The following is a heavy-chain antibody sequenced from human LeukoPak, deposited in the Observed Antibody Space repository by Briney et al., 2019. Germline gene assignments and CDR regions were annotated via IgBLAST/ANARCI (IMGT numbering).Heavy chain of an antibody. CDR1: GFTFSDYY. CDR2: ISSSSSHT. Sequence: GGSLRLSCAASGFTFSDYYMSWIRQAPGKGLEWVSYISSSSSHTNYADSVKGRFTISRDNAKNSLYLQMNSLRAEDTAVYYCARRPTGGGGLTGYTNWGQGTLVTVSS. CDR3: ARRPTGGGGLTGYTN. J-gene: IGHJ4*02. D-gene: IGHD3-9*01. V-gene: IGHV3-11*06.